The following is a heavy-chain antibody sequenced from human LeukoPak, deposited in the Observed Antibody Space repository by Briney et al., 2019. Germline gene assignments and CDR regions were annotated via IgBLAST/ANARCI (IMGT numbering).Heavy chain of an antibody. CDR2: IYYSGST. D-gene: IGHD6-6*01. J-gene: IGHJ4*02. CDR3: ARHSSSSDVGVYFDY. CDR1: GGSISSYY. V-gene: IGHV4-59*08. Sequence: PSETLSLTCTVSGGSISSYYWSWIRQPPGKGLEWIGYIYYSGSTNYNPSLKSRVTISVDTSKNQFSLKLSSVTAADTAVYYCARHSSSSDVGVYFDYWGQGTLVTVSS.